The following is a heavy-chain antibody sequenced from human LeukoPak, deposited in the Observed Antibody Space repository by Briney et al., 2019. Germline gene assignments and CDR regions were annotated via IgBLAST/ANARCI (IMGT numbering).Heavy chain of an antibody. CDR3: ARHGGWSSTYYFDY. Sequence: SETLSLTCTVSGGSISSSSYYWGWIRQPPGKGLEWIGSIYYGGSTYYNPSLKSRVTISVDTSKNQFSLKLSSVTAADTAVYYCARHGGWSSTYYFDYWGQGTLVTVSS. V-gene: IGHV4-39*01. D-gene: IGHD6-19*01. CDR2: IYYGGST. J-gene: IGHJ4*02. CDR1: GGSISSSSYY.